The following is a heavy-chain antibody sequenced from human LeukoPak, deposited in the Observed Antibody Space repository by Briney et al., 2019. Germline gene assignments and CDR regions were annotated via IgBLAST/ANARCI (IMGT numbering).Heavy chain of an antibody. CDR2: ITSKAYGGTT. CDR1: GVTFGDYA. V-gene: IGHV3-49*04. D-gene: IGHD3-16*01. J-gene: IGHJ4*02. CDR3: TRDMIYTFHY. Sequence: GGSLRLSCTASGVTFGDYALSWVRQAPGKGLEWVGFITSKAYGGTTEYAASVKGRFTISRDDSKSIAYLQMTSLRTEDTAVYYCTRDMIYTFHYWGQGTLVTVPS.